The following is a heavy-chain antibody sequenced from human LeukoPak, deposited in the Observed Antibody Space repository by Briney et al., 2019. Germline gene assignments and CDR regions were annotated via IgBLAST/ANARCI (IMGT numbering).Heavy chain of an antibody. V-gene: IGHV1-69*06. D-gene: IGHD6-13*01. J-gene: IGHJ4*02. CDR1: GGTFSSYA. CDR2: FIPIFGTA. CDR3: ARTAAGTIPLDY. Sequence: ASVKVSCEASGGTFSSYAISWVRQAPGQGLEWMGGFIPIFGTANYAQKFQGRVTITADKSTSTAYMELSSLRSEDTAVYYCARTAAGTIPLDYWGQGTLVTVSS.